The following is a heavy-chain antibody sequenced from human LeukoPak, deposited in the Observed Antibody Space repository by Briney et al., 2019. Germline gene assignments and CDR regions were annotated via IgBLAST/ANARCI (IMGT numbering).Heavy chain of an antibody. J-gene: IGHJ4*02. CDR1: GYSISSGYY. CDR3: ARGQGATAFY. CDR2: IYHSGST. V-gene: IGHV4-38-2*02. Sequence: SETLSLTCTVSGYSISSGYYWGWIRQPPGKGLEWIGSIYHSGSTYYNPSLKSRVTISVDTSKNQFSLKLSSVTAADTAVYYCARGQGATAFYWGQGTLVTVSS. D-gene: IGHD6-13*01.